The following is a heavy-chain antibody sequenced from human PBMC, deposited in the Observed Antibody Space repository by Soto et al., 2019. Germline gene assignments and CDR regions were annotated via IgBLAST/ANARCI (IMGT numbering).Heavy chain of an antibody. CDR1: GGTFSSYA. D-gene: IGHD1-26*01. Sequence: QVQLVQSGAEVKKPGSSVKVSCKASGGTFSSYAISWVRQAPGQGLEWMGGIIPIFGTANYAQKFQGRVTMTEDECTSTAYVELSSLRSEDTAVYYCARVRGGSYSLDYYYGMDVWGQGTTVTVSS. J-gene: IGHJ6*02. CDR3: ARVRGGSYSLDYYYGMDV. V-gene: IGHV1-69*01. CDR2: IIPIFGTA.